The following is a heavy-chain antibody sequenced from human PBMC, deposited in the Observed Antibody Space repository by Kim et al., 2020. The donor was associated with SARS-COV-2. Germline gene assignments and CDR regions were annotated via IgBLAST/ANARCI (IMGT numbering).Heavy chain of an antibody. CDR3: AKDISSDQLPPIYYYGMDV. J-gene: IGHJ6*02. Sequence: GGSLRLSCAASGFTFDDYAMHWVRQAPGKGLEWVSLISGDGGSTYYADSVKGRFTISRDNSKNSLYLQMNSLRTEDTALYYCAKDISSDQLPPIYYYGMDVWGQGTTVTVSS. CDR2: ISGDGGST. D-gene: IGHD2-2*01. V-gene: IGHV3-43*02. CDR1: GFTFDDYA.